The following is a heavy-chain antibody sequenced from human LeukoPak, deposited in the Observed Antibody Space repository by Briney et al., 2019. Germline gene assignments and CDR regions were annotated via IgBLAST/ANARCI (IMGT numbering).Heavy chain of an antibody. CDR1: GFTFSTSW. CDR2: ISPDGTTT. Sequence: QSGGSLRLSCAGSGFTFSTSWMHWVRQVPGKGLVWVSRISPDGTTTTYADSVKGRFTISRDNVKNTVYLQMTTLRAEDTAIYYCVRALWGSQDFWGQGALVTVSS. V-gene: IGHV3-74*01. D-gene: IGHD4/OR15-4a*01. CDR3: VRALWGSQDF. J-gene: IGHJ4*02.